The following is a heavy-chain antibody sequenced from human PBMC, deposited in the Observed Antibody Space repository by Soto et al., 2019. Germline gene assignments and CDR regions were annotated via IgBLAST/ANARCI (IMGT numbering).Heavy chain of an antibody. V-gene: IGHV1-18*01. D-gene: IGHD6-19*01. Sequence: ASVKVSCKASGYTFTSYGISWVRQAPGQGLEWMGWISAYNGNTNYAQKLQGRVTMTTDTSTSTSYMELRSLRSDDTAVYYCARDLLRHSSGWYSPNYWGQGXLVTVYS. J-gene: IGHJ4*02. CDR3: ARDLLRHSSGWYSPNY. CDR1: GYTFTSYG. CDR2: ISAYNGNT.